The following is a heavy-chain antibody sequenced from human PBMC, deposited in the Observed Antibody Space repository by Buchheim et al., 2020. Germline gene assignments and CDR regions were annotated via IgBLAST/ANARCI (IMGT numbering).Heavy chain of an antibody. J-gene: IGHJ4*02. Sequence: EVQLVESGGGLVQPGGSLRLSCAASGFTVSSNYMSWVRQAPGKGLEWVSVIYSGGSTYYADSVKGRFTISRDNSKNTLYLQMNSLRAEDTAVYYCARDPRYCSGGSCYTAFDYWGQGTL. CDR3: ARDPRYCSGGSCYTAFDY. D-gene: IGHD2-15*01. V-gene: IGHV3-66*01. CDR1: GFTVSSNY. CDR2: IYSGGST.